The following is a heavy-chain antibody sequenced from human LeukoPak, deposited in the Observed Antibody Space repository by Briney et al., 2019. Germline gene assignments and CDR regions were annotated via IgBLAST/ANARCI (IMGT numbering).Heavy chain of an antibody. V-gene: IGHV4-34*01. J-gene: IGHJ6*02. D-gene: IGHD2-2*01. CDR3: ARGLTPVVPAAMRTYYYYYYGMDV. Sequence: SETLSLTCAVYGGSFSGYYWSWIRQPPGKGLEWIGEINHSESTNYNPSLKSRVTISVDTSKNQFSLKLSSVTAADTAVYYCARGLTPVVPAAMRTYYYYYYGMDVWGQGTTVTVSS. CDR1: GGSFSGYY. CDR2: INHSEST.